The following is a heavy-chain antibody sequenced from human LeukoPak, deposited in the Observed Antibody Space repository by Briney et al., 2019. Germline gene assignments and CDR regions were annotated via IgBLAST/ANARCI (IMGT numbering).Heavy chain of an antibody. CDR3: AKIGFGNRTLSFDY. D-gene: IGHD1/OR15-1a*01. J-gene: IGHJ4*02. Sequence: GGSLRLSCAASGFTFSNYGMHWVRQAPGKGLDWVAFIRYDGSNKYYADSVKGRFTISRDNSKNTLYLQMNSLRAEDTAVYYCAKIGFGNRTLSFDYWGQGTLVTVSS. CDR1: GFTFSNYG. CDR2: IRYDGSNK. V-gene: IGHV3-30*02.